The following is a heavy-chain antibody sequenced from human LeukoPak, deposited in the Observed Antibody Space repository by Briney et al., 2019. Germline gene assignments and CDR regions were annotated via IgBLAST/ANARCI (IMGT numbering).Heavy chain of an antibody. J-gene: IGHJ6*02. CDR3: AKVKLGYYYYYGMDV. CDR1: GFTFEDYA. CDR2: ISWDGGSA. Sequence: GGSLRLSCAASGFTFEDYAMHWVRQAPGKGLQRVSLISWDGGSAYYTDSVKGRFTISRDNSKNFLYLQMNSLRVEDTALYYCAKVKLGYYYYYGMDVWGRGTPVTVSS. V-gene: IGHV3-43D*03. D-gene: IGHD3-16*01.